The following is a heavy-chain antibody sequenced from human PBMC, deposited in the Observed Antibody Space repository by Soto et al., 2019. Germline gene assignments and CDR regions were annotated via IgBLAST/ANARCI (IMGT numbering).Heavy chain of an antibody. V-gene: IGHV1-18*04. Sequence: GASVNVSCKASGYNFTSYGITWVRQGLGQGLERMAGISAYNGNTNYAEKLQGRVTMTTDTSTSTAYMELRSPRSDDTAVYYCARNGGGYYDFWSGSTAIDAFDIWGQGIILT. CDR3: ARNGGGYYDFWSGSTAIDAFDI. D-gene: IGHD3-3*01. J-gene: IGHJ3*02. CDR1: GYNFTSYG. CDR2: ISAYNGNT.